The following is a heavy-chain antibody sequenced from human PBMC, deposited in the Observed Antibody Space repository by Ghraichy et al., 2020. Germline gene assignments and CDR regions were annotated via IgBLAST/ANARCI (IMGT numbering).Heavy chain of an antibody. Sequence: GGSLRLSCAASGFTFSNYAMTWVRQAPGTGLEWVSSISASGITTHHADSVKGRFTISRDSSKNMLNLQLNSLRTEDTAVYYCARGWYHETSLDYWGQGTLVSVSS. CDR3: ARGWYHETSLDY. D-gene: IGHD6-19*01. CDR2: ISASGITT. J-gene: IGHJ4*02. CDR1: GFTFSNYA. V-gene: IGHV3-23*01.